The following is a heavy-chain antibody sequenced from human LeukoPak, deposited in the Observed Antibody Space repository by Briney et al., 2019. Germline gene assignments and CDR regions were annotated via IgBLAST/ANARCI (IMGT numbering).Heavy chain of an antibody. Sequence: GGSLRLSCAASGFTFSSYRMSWVRQAPGKGLEWVSATSSSDAGTYYADSVKGRFTISRDNSKNTLYLQMNSLRAEDTAVYYCAKELHYDTPTYYFDYWGQGTLVTVSS. D-gene: IGHD3-9*01. V-gene: IGHV3-23*01. CDR1: GFTFSSYR. CDR2: TSSSDAGT. J-gene: IGHJ4*02. CDR3: AKELHYDTPTYYFDY.